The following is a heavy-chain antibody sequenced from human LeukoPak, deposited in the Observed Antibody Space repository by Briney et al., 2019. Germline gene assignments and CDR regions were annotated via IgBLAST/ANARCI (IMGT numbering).Heavy chain of an antibody. J-gene: IGHJ5*02. V-gene: IGHV1-2*02. Sequence: GASVKVSCKASGYTFTGYYMHWVRQAPGQGLEWMGWINPNSGGTDYAQNFQGRVTLTRVTSLSTAYMELSRLGSDDTAVYFCARDLEVSSVNLGLDPWGQGTLVTVSS. CDR3: ARDLEVSSVNLGLDP. CDR1: GYTFTGYY. D-gene: IGHD7-27*01. CDR2: INPNSGGT.